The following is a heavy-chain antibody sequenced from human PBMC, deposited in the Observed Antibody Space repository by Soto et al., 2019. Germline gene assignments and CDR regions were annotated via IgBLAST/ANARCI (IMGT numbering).Heavy chain of an antibody. D-gene: IGHD2-15*01. Sequence: SETRSLTCSVSGGSISSGGYYWNWIRQHPGKGLEWIGYIYYIGSTYYNPSLKSRVTISLDTTKNQFSLKLSSVTAADTAVYYCGIIVLLCGQRSLVTASS. J-gene: IGHJ4*02. CDR2: IYYIGST. CDR1: GGSISSGGYY. CDR3: GIIVLL. V-gene: IGHV4-31*03.